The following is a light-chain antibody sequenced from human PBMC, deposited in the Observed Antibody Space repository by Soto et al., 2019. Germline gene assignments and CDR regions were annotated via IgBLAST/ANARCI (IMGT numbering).Light chain of an antibody. Sequence: EIVLTQSPTTLSLSPGDRATLSCRASQSVSIFLGWYQQKPGQAPRLLIYDASNRVPGSPARFSGSGSGTNFRLTIISRKPVDFTVYYCQQCYNRPLLTFVGRTTVEIK. CDR2: DAS. V-gene: IGKV3-11*01. J-gene: IGKJ4*01. CDR1: QSVSIF. CDR3: QQCYNRPLLT.